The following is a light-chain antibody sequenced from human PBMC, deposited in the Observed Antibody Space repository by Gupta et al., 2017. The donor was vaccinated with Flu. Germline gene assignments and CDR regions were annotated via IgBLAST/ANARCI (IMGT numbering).Light chain of an antibody. J-gene: IGKJ5*01. CDR2: DTS. CDR1: QSVTSY. CDR3: QQRSNWPIT. Sequence: EIVLTQSPATLSLSPGERVSLSCRASQSVTSYLVWYQQKPDLAPRLLIYDTSNRATGIPARFSGSGSGTDFTLTISSLEPEDFAVYYCQQRSNWPITFGQGTRLEIK. V-gene: IGKV3-11*01.